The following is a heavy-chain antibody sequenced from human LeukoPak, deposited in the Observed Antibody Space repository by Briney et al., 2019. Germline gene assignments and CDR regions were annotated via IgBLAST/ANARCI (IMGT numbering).Heavy chain of an antibody. CDR3: ARIAGAVTTGDY. D-gene: IGHD4-17*01. Sequence: GGSLRLSCAASGFTFSSYTMNWVRQAPGKVLEWVSYIGSSSSTIYYADSVKGRFTISRDNAKNSLYLQMNSLRAEDTAVYYCARIAGAVTTGDYWGQGTLVTVSS. CDR1: GFTFSSYT. CDR2: IGSSSSTI. J-gene: IGHJ4*02. V-gene: IGHV3-48*01.